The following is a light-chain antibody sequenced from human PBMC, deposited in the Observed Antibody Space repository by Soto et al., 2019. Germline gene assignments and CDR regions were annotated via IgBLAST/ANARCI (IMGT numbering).Light chain of an antibody. V-gene: IGKV3-11*01. CDR3: QQRSNWPPT. Sequence: EIVLTQSPGTLSLSPGERASLSCRASQSVRSYLAWYQQKPGQAPRLLIYDASNRATGIPARFSGSGSGTDFILTISSLEPEDFAVYYCQQRSNWPPTFGQGTRLEIK. CDR2: DAS. J-gene: IGKJ5*01. CDR1: QSVRSY.